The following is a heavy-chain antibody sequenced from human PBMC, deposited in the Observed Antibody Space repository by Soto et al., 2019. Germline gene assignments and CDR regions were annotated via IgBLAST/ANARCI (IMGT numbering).Heavy chain of an antibody. CDR3: ARVRQPLYYYDSSPDAFDI. Sequence: ASVKVSCKASGYTFTSYYMHWVRQAPGQGLEWMGIINPSGGSTSYAQKFQGRVTMTRDTSTSTVYMELSSLRSEDTAVYYCARVRQPLYYYDSSPDAFDIWGQGAMVTVS. CDR1: GYTFTSYY. CDR2: INPSGGST. D-gene: IGHD3-22*01. J-gene: IGHJ3*02. V-gene: IGHV1-46*01.